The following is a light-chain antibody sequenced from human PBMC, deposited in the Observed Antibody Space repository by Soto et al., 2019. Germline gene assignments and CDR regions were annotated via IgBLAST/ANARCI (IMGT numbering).Light chain of an antibody. J-gene: IGKJ1*01. CDR1: QSVSNW. CDR2: DAS. V-gene: IGKV1-5*01. Sequence: DIQMTPSPSTLSASVGDRVTNTFRASQSVSNWLAWYQQKRGKAPELLIYDASSLKSGVPSRFSGSGSGTEFTLTISSLQPDDFATYYCQQYNTYSAFGQGTKVDIK. CDR3: QQYNTYSA.